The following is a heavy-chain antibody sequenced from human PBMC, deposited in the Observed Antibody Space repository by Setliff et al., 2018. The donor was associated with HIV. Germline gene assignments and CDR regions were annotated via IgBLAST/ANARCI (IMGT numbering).Heavy chain of an antibody. CDR2: ISYTGTT. V-gene: IGHV4-59*08. J-gene: IGHJ4*02. CDR1: GGSISNYY. Sequence: KPSETLSLTCTVSGGSISNYYWSWIRQPPGKGLEWIGYISYTGTTKYNPSLKSRVTISVDTSKNQFSLKLSSVTAADTAIYYCARRIYGNNPYFDYWSQGTLVTVSS. D-gene: IGHD4-17*01. CDR3: ARRIYGNNPYFDY.